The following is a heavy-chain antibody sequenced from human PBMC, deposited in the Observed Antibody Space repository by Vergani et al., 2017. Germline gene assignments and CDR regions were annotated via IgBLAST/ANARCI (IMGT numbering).Heavy chain of an antibody. V-gene: IGHV1-69*18. CDR3: ASNLEGYNYYYYYGMDV. Sequence: QVQLVQSGAEVKKPGSSVKVSCKASGGTFSSYAISWVRQAPGQGLEWMGRIIPIFGTANDAQKFQGRVTITADESTSTAYMELSSLRSEDTAVYYCASNLEGYNYYYYYGMDVWGQGTTVTVSS. CDR1: GGTFSSYA. J-gene: IGHJ6*02. CDR2: IIPIFGTA. D-gene: IGHD5-24*01.